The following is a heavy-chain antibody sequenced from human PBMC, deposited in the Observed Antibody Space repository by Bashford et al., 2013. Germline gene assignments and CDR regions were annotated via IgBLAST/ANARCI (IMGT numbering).Heavy chain of an antibody. CDR1: GGTFSSYA. CDR2: IIPIFGTA. D-gene: IGHD4/OR15-4a*01. J-gene: IGHJ4*02. Sequence: PSVKVSCKASGGTFSSYAISWVRQAPGQGLEWMGGIIPIFGTANYAQKFQGRVTITADESTSTAYMELSSLRSEDTAVYYCALAPEGGANYFDYWGQGTLVTVSS. CDR3: ALAPEGGANYFDY. V-gene: IGHV1-69*13.